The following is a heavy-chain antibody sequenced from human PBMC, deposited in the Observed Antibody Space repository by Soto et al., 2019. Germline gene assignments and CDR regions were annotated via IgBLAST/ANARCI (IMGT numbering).Heavy chain of an antibody. Sequence: SETLSLTCTVSGGSVNSDTYYWTWIRQPPGKGLEWIGYIFYTGTTNYNPSLKSRVTISVDRSKNHFSLELRYVTAADTAIYYCERDTYGSSWPDWGQGTLVTVSS. CDR2: IFYTGTT. D-gene: IGHD6-13*01. J-gene: IGHJ4*02. CDR3: ERDTYGSSWPD. V-gene: IGHV4-61*03. CDR1: GGSVNSDTYY.